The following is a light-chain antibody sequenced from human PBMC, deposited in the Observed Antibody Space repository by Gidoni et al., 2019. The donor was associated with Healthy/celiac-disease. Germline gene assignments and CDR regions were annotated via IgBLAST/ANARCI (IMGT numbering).Light chain of an antibody. J-gene: IGKJ4*01. Sequence: DIQMTQSPSSLSASVGDRVTITCRASQSISSYLNWYQQKPGKAPKLLIYAASSLQSGVPSRFSGSGSGTDLTLTISSLQPEDFATYYCQQSYSTPFTFGGXTKVEIK. CDR3: QQSYSTPFT. CDR2: AAS. CDR1: QSISSY. V-gene: IGKV1-39*01.